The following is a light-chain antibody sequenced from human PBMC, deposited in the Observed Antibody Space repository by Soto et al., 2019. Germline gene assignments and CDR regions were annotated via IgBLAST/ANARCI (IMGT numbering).Light chain of an antibody. Sequence: QSALTQPPSASGSPGQSVTISCTGTSSDVGDYKFVSWYQQHPGKAPKLLIYEVSRRPSGVPDRFSGSMSGNTASLTVSGLQAEDEADYYCSSYAGNNNVVFDGGTKLTVL. CDR1: SSDVGDYKF. V-gene: IGLV2-8*01. CDR3: SSYAGNNNVV. CDR2: EVS. J-gene: IGLJ2*01.